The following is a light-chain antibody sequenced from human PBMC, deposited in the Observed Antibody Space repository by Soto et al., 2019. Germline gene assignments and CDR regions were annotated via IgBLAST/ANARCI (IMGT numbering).Light chain of an antibody. CDR3: SSSSRINTYV. CDR1: SSDVGIYNR. J-gene: IGLJ1*01. CDR2: GVN. V-gene: IGLV2-18*02. Sequence: QSVLTQPPSVSGSPGQSVTISCTGTSSDVGIYNRVSWYQQPPGTAPKLIIYGVNNRPSGVPDRFSGSKSGNTASLTISGLQAEDEADYYCSSSSRINTYVFGTGTRSPS.